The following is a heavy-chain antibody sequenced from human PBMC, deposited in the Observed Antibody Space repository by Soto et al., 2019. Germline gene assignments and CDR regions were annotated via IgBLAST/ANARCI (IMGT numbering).Heavy chain of an antibody. D-gene: IGHD2-8*01. J-gene: IGHJ4*02. V-gene: IGHV4-59*01. CDR3: ARRYAGKFDY. CDR2: IYYSGST. Sequence: QVQLQESGPGLVKPSETLSLTCTVSGGSISSYYWSWIRQPPGKGLEWIGYIYYSGSTNYNPSLKSRVTISVDTSKNQFSLKLSSVTAADTAVYYCARRYAGKFDYWGQGTLVTVSS. CDR1: GGSISSYY.